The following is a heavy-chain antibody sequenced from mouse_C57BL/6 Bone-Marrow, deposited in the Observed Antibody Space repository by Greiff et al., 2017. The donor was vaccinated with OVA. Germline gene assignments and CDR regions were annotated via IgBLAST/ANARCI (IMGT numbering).Heavy chain of an antibody. V-gene: IGHV1-81*01. Sequence: VKLVESGAELARPGASVKLSCKASGYTFTSYGISWVKQRTGQGLEWIGEIYPRSGNTYYNEKFKGKATLTADKSSSTAYMELRSLTSEDSAVYFCARTIFAYWGQGTLVTVSA. CDR3: ARTIFAY. CDR1: GYTFTSYG. J-gene: IGHJ3*01. CDR2: IYPRSGNT.